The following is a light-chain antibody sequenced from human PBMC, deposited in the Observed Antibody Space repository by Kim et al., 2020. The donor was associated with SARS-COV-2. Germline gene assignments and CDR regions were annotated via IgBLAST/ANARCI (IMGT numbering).Light chain of an antibody. CDR3: SSYGGSNNLV. J-gene: IGLJ3*02. CDR2: EVT. CDR1: SSDVGDFNY. Sequence: QSALTQPPSASGSPGQSVTISCTGTSSDVGDFNYVSWYQQHPGKAPKLMIYEVTKRPSGVPDRFSGSKSGSTASLTVSGLQAEDEADYYCSSYGGSNNLVFGGGTQLTVL. V-gene: IGLV2-8*01.